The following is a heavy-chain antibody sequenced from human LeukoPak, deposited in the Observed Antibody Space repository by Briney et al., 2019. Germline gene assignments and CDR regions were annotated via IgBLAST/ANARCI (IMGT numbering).Heavy chain of an antibody. J-gene: IGHJ6*02. CDR1: GGSISSYY. CDR3: ARESPLLTYYYGSGGYGMDV. D-gene: IGHD3-10*01. Sequence: PSETLSLTCTVSGGSISSYYWSWIRQPAGKGLEWIGRIYTSGSTNYNPSLKSRVTMSVDTSKNQFSLKLSSVTAADTAVYYCARESPLLTYYYGSGGYGMDVWGQGATVTVSS. V-gene: IGHV4-4*07. CDR2: IYTSGST.